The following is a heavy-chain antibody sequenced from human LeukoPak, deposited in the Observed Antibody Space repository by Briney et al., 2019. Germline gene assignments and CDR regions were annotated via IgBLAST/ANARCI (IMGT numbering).Heavy chain of an antibody. J-gene: IGHJ4*02. V-gene: IGHV4-59*08. CDR1: GGSISSYY. CDR2: IYYSGST. CDR3: ARQGSSWYLDY. D-gene: IGHD6-13*01. Sequence: LSETLSLTCTVSGGSISSYYWSWIRQPPGKGLEWIGYIYYSGSTNYNPSLKSRVTISVDTSKNQFSLKLSSVTAADTAVYYCARQGSSWYLDYWGQGTLVTVSS.